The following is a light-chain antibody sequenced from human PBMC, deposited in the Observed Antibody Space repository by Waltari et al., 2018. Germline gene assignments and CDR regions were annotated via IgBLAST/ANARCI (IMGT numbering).Light chain of an antibody. J-gene: IGKJ2*01. CDR2: RAS. V-gene: IGKV2-30*01. Sequence: DVVLTQSPLSLPVTLGQPASISCRSSQSLVYSDGNTRLTWFQQRPGQSPRRPIDRASNRDSGVPERFSGSGSGTDFTLKISRVEAEDVGVYYCMQYTQWPHTFGQGTKLEIK. CDR1: QSLVYSDGNTR. CDR3: MQYTQWPHT.